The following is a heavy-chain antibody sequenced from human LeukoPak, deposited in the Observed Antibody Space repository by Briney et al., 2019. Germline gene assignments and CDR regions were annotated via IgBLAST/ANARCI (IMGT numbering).Heavy chain of an antibody. CDR1: GGAISSGSYY. D-gene: IGHD3-22*01. CDR3: ARDSSGYLDAFDI. CDR2: IYTSGST. J-gene: IGHJ3*02. Sequence: SQTLSLTCTVSGGAISSGSYYGSWIRQPAGKGLEWIGRIYTSGSTNYNPSLKSRVTISVYTSNNQLSLKLSSVTAADTAVYYCARDSSGYLDAFDIWGQGTMVTVSS. V-gene: IGHV4-61*02.